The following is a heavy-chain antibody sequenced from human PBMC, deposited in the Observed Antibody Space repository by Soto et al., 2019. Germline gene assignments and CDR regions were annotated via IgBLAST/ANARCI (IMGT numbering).Heavy chain of an antibody. V-gene: IGHV1-3*01. Sequence: QVQLVQSGAEVKKPGASVKVSCKASGYTFTNYAIHWVRQAPGQRLEWMGWINAGNGNTRYSQKFQGRVTITRDTSASTAYMELSSLRSEDTAMYFCPRSGYSSGWYHWYFDFWGRGTLVTVSS. CDR3: PRSGYSSGWYHWYFDF. CDR2: INAGNGNT. J-gene: IGHJ2*01. CDR1: GYTFTNYA. D-gene: IGHD6-19*01.